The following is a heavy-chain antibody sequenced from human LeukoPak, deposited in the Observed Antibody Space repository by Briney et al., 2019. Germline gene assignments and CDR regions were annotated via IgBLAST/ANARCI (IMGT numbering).Heavy chain of an antibody. CDR3: ARSREWCGTTWGHYYYDMDV. J-gene: IGHJ6*03. V-gene: IGHV3-23*01. CDR1: GFILSSYA. Sequence: PGGSQSLFCAPSGFILSSYAMSSARQATGGGLEWVSSTNGDSGHTYYADSVKGRFTISSNNPKNTPYLQMDSLRDEDTDVYYCARSREWCGTTWGHYYYDMDVWGEGTMVTVSS. D-gene: IGHD3-3*01. CDR2: TNGDSGHT.